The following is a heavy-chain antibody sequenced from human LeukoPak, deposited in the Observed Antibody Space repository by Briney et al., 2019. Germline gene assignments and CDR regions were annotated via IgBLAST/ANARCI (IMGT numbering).Heavy chain of an antibody. CDR1: GYIFTSYY. CDR2: INPSSGST. J-gene: IGHJ4*02. V-gene: IGHV1-46*01. D-gene: IGHD7-27*01. CDR3: ARRAGDHYYFDY. Sequence: ASVKVSCKASGYIFTSYYMHWVRQAPGQGLEWMGIINPSSGSTSYAQKFQDRVKMTRDTSRSTVYMELSSLRSEDTAMYYCARRAGDHYYFDYWGQGTLVTVSS.